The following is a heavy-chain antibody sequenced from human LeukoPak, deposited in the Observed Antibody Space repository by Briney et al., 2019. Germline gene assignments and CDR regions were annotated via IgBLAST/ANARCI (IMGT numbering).Heavy chain of an antibody. D-gene: IGHD5-12*01. V-gene: IGHV1-8*01. Sequence: GASVTVSLTCSGYTFTSYDINWVRPAAGQGLERMGWMNPNSGNTGYAQKFQGRVTMTKNTYISTAYMELSSLRPEDTAVYYCARARGYSGYGSYYFDYWGQGRLVAVCS. J-gene: IGHJ4*02. CDR3: ARARGYSGYGSYYFDY. CDR1: GYTFTSYD. CDR2: MNPNSGNT.